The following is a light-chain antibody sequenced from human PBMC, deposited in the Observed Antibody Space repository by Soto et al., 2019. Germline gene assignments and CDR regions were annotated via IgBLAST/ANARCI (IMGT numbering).Light chain of an antibody. V-gene: IGKV3-15*01. CDR1: QSVSSN. CDR2: GAS. J-gene: IGKJ1*01. Sequence: EIVMTQSPATLSVSPGERATLSCRASQSVSSNLAWYQQKPGQAPRLLIYGASTRATGIPARFSGSVSGTEFTLTFSSLQSEDFAVYYCQHYNTWPRTFGQGTKVEIK. CDR3: QHYNTWPRT.